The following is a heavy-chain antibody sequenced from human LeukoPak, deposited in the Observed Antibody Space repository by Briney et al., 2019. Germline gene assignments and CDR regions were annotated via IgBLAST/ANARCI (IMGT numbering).Heavy chain of an antibody. Sequence: EASVKVSCKASGYTFTSYGISWVRQAPGQGLEWMGWISAYNGNTNYAQKLQGRVTMTTDTSTSTAYMELRSLRSDDTAVYYCARAPRGVVVVARRYAFDIWGQGTMVTVSS. D-gene: IGHD2-15*01. CDR3: ARAPRGVVVVARRYAFDI. CDR1: GYTFTSYG. CDR2: ISAYNGNT. J-gene: IGHJ3*02. V-gene: IGHV1-18*01.